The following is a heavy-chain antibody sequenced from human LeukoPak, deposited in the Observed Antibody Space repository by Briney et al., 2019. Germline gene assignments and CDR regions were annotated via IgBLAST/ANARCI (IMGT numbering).Heavy chain of an antibody. J-gene: IGHJ4*02. V-gene: IGHV3-23*01. D-gene: IGHD3-22*01. CDR3: AKSAYYDSSGFYREYYFDC. Sequence: GGSLRLSCAASGFTFSSYAMSWVRQAPGKGLEWVSTISASGSSTYYADSVKGRFTISRDNSKNSLHLQMNSLRAEDTAVYYRAKSAYYDSSGFYREYYFDCWGQGTLVTVSS. CDR1: GFTFSSYA. CDR2: ISASGSST.